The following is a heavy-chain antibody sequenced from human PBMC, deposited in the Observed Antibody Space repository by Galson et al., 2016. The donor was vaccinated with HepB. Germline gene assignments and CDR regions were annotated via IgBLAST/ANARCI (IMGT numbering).Heavy chain of an antibody. CDR1: GYTFTSYD. V-gene: IGHV1-8*01. CDR2: MNPNNGNT. CDR3: ARVGRAAGTRFYYYGMDV. J-gene: IGHJ6*02. Sequence: SVKVSCKASGYTFTSYDINWVRQATGQGLEWMGWMNPNNGNTGYAQQFQGRVTLTRNTSISTAYMELSSLRSEDTAMYYCARVGRAAGTRFYYYGMDVWGQGTTVIVSS. D-gene: IGHD6-13*01.